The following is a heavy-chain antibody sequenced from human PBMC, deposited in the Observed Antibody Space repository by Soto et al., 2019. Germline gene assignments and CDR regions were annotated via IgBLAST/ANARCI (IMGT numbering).Heavy chain of an antibody. D-gene: IGHD2-15*01. CDR3: AREVPYCSGGSCYSNYHAFDI. V-gene: IGHV4-31*03. CDR2: IYYSGST. Sequence: SETLSLTCTVSGGSISSGGYYWSWIRQHPGKGLEWIGYIYYSGSTYYNPSLKSRVTISVDTSKNQFSLKLSSVTAADTAVYYCAREVPYCSGGSCYSNYHAFDIWGQGTMVTVSS. CDR1: GGSISSGGYY. J-gene: IGHJ3*02.